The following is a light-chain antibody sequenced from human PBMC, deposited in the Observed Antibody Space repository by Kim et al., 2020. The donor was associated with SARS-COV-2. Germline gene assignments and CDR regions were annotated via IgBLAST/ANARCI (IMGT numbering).Light chain of an antibody. CDR1: QSLVFTDGNTY. J-gene: IGKJ2*01. Sequence: VVMTQSPLSLPVTLGQPASISCRTSQSLVFTDGNTYLNWFQQRTGQTPRRLIYEVSNRDSGVPDRFSGSQSGSDFTLQISRVEAGDVGVYYCMQGTHWPYTFGQGTKLEI. CDR3: MQGTHWPYT. V-gene: IGKV2-30*01. CDR2: EVS.